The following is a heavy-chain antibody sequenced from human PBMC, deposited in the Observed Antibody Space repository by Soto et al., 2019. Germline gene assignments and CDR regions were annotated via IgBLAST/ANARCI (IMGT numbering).Heavy chain of an antibody. Sequence: GGSLRLSCAASGFTFSTYAMHWVRQAPGKGLEWVAVISYDGSNKYYADSVKGRFTISRDNSKNTLYLQMNSLRAEDTAVYYCAISMEWRYVWGSYPHIGFEYWGQGTLVTVSS. CDR2: ISYDGSNK. V-gene: IGHV3-30*14. CDR3: AISMEWRYVWGSYPHIGFEY. J-gene: IGHJ4*02. D-gene: IGHD3-16*02. CDR1: GFTFSTYA.